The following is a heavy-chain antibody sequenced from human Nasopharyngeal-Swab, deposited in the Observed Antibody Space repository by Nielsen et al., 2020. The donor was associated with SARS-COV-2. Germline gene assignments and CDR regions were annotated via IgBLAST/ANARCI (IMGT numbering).Heavy chain of an antibody. CDR1: GFTFSNSA. V-gene: IGHV3-23*01. J-gene: IGHJ4*02. Sequence: GRSLRLSCAASGFTFSNSAMSWVRQFPGKGLEWVATITGSGGGTYSAGSVKGRFTISRDNLKNTLYLQMSSLRADDTAVYYCAKVYSYFDIWGQGTLVTVSS. D-gene: IGHD2-15*01. CDR3: AKVYSYFDI. CDR2: ITGSGGGT.